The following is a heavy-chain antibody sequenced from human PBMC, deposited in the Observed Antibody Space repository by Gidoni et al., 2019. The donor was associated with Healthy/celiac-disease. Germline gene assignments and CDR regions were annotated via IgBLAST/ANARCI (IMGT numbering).Heavy chain of an antibody. V-gene: IGHV3-21*01. CDR2: ISSSSSYI. Sequence: EVQLVESGGGLVKPGGSLRLYCAASGFTFSSYSMNWVRQAPGKGLEWVSSISSSSSYIYDADSVKGRFTISRDNAKNSLYLQMNSLRAEDTAVYYCARDFHQLLFPYYYYGMDVWGQGTTVTVSS. CDR1: GFTFSSYS. CDR3: ARDFHQLLFPYYYYGMDV. J-gene: IGHJ6*02. D-gene: IGHD2-2*01.